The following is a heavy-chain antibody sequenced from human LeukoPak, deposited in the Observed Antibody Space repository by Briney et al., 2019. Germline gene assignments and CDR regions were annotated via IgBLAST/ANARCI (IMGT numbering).Heavy chain of an antibody. J-gene: IGHJ4*02. Sequence: GGSLRLSCAASGFTFSSYWMHWVRQAPGRGLEYVSAISKNGGNTYYVDSVKGRFTISRDNSKNTLYLQMSSLRVEDTAVYFCVKDLSDRDVDYWGQGTLVTVSS. CDR1: GFTFSSYW. D-gene: IGHD2-21*02. CDR3: VKDLSDRDVDY. V-gene: IGHV3-64D*06. CDR2: ISKNGGNT.